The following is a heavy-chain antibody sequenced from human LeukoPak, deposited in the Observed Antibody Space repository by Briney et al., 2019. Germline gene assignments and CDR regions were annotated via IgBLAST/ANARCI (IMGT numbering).Heavy chain of an antibody. D-gene: IGHD3-10*01. V-gene: IGHV3-33*01. CDR1: GFTFSSYG. CDR2: IWYDGTNK. Sequence: GGSLRLSCTASGFTFSSYGMHWVRQAPGKGLEWVAVIWYDGTNKYYADSVKGRFTISRDKSKNTLDLQMNSLRVEDTAVYYCARDPGPTLVRGVISYFDYWGQGTLVTVSS. J-gene: IGHJ4*02. CDR3: ARDPGPTLVRGVISYFDY.